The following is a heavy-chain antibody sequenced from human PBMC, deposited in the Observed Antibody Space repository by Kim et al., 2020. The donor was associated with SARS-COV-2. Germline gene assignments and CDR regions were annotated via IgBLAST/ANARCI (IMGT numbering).Heavy chain of an antibody. V-gene: IGHV4-59*08. CDR1: GGSISSYY. CDR3: ARRIVVVPGGLYYYYYMDV. CDR2: IYYSGST. D-gene: IGHD2-2*01. Sequence: LETLSLTCTVSGGSISSYYWSWIRQPPGKGLEWIGYIYYSGSTNYNPSLKSRVTISVDTSKNQFSLKLSSVTAADTAVYYCARRIVVVPGGLYYYYYMDVWGKGTTVTVSS. J-gene: IGHJ6*03.